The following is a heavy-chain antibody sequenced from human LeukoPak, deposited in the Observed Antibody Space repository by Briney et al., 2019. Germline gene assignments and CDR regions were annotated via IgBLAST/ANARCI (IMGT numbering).Heavy chain of an antibody. J-gene: IGHJ5*02. V-gene: IGHV1/OR15-1*04. CDR2: INPNSGGT. Sequence: ASVKVSCKASGYIFTDYYMHWVRQAPGQELGWMGRINPNSGGTNYAQKFQGRVTMTRDTSTSTVYMELSSLRSEDTAVYYCARDPRVVVVAATPEENWFDPWGQGTLVTVSS. CDR3: ARDPRVVVVAATPEENWFDP. CDR1: GYIFTDYY. D-gene: IGHD2-15*01.